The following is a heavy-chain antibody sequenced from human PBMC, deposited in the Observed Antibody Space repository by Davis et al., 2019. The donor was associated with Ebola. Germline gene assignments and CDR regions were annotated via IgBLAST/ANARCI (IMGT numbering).Heavy chain of an antibody. CDR1: GFTSSRSG. D-gene: IGHD2-2*01. CDR2: ISYDGNSD. V-gene: IGHV3-30*18. J-gene: IGHJ4*02. Sequence: PGGSLRLSCAAIGFTSSRSGMQWVRQTPGKGLEWVGSISYDGNSDYYADSVKGRLTISRDNSKSTLYLQIHSVRVEDTAVYYCAKAKTEIPFKYWGQGTLVAVSS. CDR3: AKAKTEIPFKY.